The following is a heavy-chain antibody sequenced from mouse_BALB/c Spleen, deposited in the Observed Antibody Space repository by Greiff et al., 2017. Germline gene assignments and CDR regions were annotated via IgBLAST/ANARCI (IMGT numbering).Heavy chain of an antibody. D-gene: IGHD2-4*01. Sequence: VQLQQSGTVLARPGASVKMSCKASGYTFTSYWMHWVKQRPGQGLEWIGAIYPGNSDTSYNQKFKGKAKLTAVTSTSTAYMELSSLTNEDSAVYYCTRGGDYDGAWFAYWGQGTLVTVSA. V-gene: IGHV1-5*01. CDR2: IYPGNSDT. CDR3: TRGGDYDGAWFAY. CDR1: GYTFTSYW. J-gene: IGHJ3*01.